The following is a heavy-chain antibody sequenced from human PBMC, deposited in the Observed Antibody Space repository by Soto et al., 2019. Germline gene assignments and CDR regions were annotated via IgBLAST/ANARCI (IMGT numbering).Heavy chain of an antibody. V-gene: IGHV1-69*02. Sequence: ASVKVSCKASEYTFNSYTINWVRQAPGQGLQWMGRTIPMLGMSNYALKFQGRVTITADKSTTTAYMELSRLRSDDTAVYYCATSYGSGSRAFDYWGQGTQVTVSS. D-gene: IGHD3-10*01. CDR3: ATSYGSGSRAFDY. J-gene: IGHJ4*02. CDR2: TIPMLGMS. CDR1: EYTFNSYT.